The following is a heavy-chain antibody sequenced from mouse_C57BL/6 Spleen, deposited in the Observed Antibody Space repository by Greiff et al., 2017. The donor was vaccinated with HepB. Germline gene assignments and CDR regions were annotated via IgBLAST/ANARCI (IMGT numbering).Heavy chain of an antibody. CDR2: ISSGSSTI. CDR1: GFTFSDYG. J-gene: IGHJ3*01. CDR3: ARGQGSAWFAY. Sequence: DVMLVESGGGLVKPGGSLKLSCAASGFTFSDYGMHWVRQAPEKGLEWVAYISSGSSTIYYADTVKGRFTISRDNAKNTLFLQMTSLRSEDTAMYYCARGQGSAWFAYWGQGTLVTVSA. D-gene: IGHD1-1*02. V-gene: IGHV5-17*01.